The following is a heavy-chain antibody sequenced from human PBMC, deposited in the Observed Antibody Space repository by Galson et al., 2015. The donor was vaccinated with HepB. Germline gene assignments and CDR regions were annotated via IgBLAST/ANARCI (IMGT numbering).Heavy chain of an antibody. V-gene: IGHV1-69*10. Sequence: SVKVSCKASGGTFSSYAISWVRQAPGQGLEWMGGIIPILDIANRAQKFQGRVTVTADKSTSTAYMELSSLRSEDTAAYYCARSYCSSTSCFSWDYYFYNGMDVWGQGTAVTVFS. CDR3: ARSYCSSTSCFSWDYYFYNGMDV. J-gene: IGHJ6*02. D-gene: IGHD2-2*01. CDR1: GGTFSSYA. CDR2: IIPILDIA.